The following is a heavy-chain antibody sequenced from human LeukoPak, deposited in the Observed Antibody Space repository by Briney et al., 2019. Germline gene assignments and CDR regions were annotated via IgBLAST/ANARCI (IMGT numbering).Heavy chain of an antibody. J-gene: IGHJ4*02. Sequence: GGSLRLSCAASGFTFDDYAMHWVRQAPGKGLEWVSGISWNSGSIGYADSVKGRFTISRDNAKNSLYLQMNSLRAEDMALYYCAKVRRRRDSSGYYDYWGQGTLVTVPS. D-gene: IGHD3-22*01. CDR2: ISWNSGSI. V-gene: IGHV3-9*03. CDR3: AKVRRRRDSSGYYDY. CDR1: GFTFDDYA.